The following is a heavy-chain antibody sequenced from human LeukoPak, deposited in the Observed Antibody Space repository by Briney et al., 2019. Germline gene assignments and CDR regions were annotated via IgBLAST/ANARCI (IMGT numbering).Heavy chain of an antibody. V-gene: IGHV1-18*04. CDR3: ASSGPTYGDYSDNWFDP. CDR1: GYTFTSYG. J-gene: IGHJ5*02. D-gene: IGHD4-17*01. Sequence: ASVRVSCKASGYTFTSYGISWVRQAPGQGLEWMGWTSTYNDETAYARKFQDRLTMTTDTSTSTAYLELRSLRADDTAVYYCASSGPTYGDYSDNWFDPWGQGTLVTVSS. CDR2: TSTYNDET.